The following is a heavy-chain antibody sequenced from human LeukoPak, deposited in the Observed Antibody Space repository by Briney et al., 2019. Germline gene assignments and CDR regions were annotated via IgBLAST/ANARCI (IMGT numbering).Heavy chain of an antibody. CDR2: ISWNSGSI. V-gene: IGHV3-9*01. J-gene: IGHJ5*01. D-gene: IGHD3-3*01. CDR3: AKDTYYDFWSGINGFDY. Sequence: PGGSLRPSCAASGFTFDDYAMHWVRQAPGKGLEWVSGISWNSGSIGYADSVKGRFTISRDNAKNSLYLQMNSLRAEDTALYYCAKDTYYDFWSGINGFDYWGQGTLVTVSS. CDR1: GFTFDDYA.